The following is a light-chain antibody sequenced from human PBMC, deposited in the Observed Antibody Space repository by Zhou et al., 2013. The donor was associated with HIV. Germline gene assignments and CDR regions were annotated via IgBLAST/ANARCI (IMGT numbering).Light chain of an antibody. CDR1: QDISSW. CDR3: QQALSFPPT. CDR2: STS. J-gene: IGKJ4*01. Sequence: DIQMTQSPSSVSASVGDRVTITCRASQDISSWLAWYQQIPGKAPKLLISSTSSLQSGVPSRFSGSGSGTDFTLTISSLQPEDFATYYCQQALSFPPTFGGGTKVEI. V-gene: IGKV1-12*01.